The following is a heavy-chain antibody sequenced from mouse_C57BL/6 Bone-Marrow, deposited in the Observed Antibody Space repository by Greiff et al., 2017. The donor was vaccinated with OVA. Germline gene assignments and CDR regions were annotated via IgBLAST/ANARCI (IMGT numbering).Heavy chain of an antibody. J-gene: IGHJ2*01. CDR1: GYSITSGYY. V-gene: IGHV3-6*01. Sequence: EVKLMESGPGLVKPSQSLSLTCSVTGYSITSGYYWNWIRQFPGNKLEWMGYISYDGSNNYNPSLKNRISITRDTSKNQFFLKLNSVTTEDTATYYCASGTGTAYFDYWGQGTTLTVSS. CDR2: ISYDGSN. CDR3: ASGTGTAYFDY. D-gene: IGHD4-1*01.